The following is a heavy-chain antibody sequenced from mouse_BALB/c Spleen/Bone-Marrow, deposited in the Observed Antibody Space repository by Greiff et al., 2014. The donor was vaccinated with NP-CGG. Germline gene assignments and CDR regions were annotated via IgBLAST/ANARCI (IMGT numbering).Heavy chain of an antibody. CDR3: TRWGLRRIDY. D-gene: IGHD2-4*01. Sequence: LQQSGSELVRPGASVKLSCKASGYTFTSYWMHWVKQRPGQGLEWIGNIYPGSSSSNYDEKFKSKATLTVDTSSSTAYMQLTSLTSEDSAIYYCTRWGLRRIDYWGQGTTPTVSS. CDR1: GYTFTSYW. CDR2: IYPGSSSS. V-gene: IGHV1S22*01. J-gene: IGHJ2*01.